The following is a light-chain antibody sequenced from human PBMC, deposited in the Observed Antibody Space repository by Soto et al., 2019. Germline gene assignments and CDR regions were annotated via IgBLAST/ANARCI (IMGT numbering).Light chain of an antibody. CDR1: TSNIGAGYD. Sequence: QSVLTQPPSVSGAPGQRVTISCTGSTSNIGAGYDLHWYQQLPGTAPKLLIYDDNNRPSGVPDRFSGSKSGTSASRAITGLQAEDEADYYCQSYDSSLSGYVFGTGTKVTVL. J-gene: IGLJ1*01. CDR3: QSYDSSLSGYV. CDR2: DDN. V-gene: IGLV1-40*01.